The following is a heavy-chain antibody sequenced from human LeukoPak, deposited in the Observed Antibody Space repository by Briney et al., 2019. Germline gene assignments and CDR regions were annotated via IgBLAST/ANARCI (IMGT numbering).Heavy chain of an antibody. CDR3: VRVRVIAAALVYYYYGMDV. CDR2: IYYSGST. Sequence: PSETLSLTCTVSGGSISSYYWSWIWQPPGKGLEWIGYIYYSGSTNYNPSLKSRVTISVDTSKNQFSLKLSSVTAADTAVYYCVRVRVIAAALVYYYYGMDVWGQGTTVTVSS. D-gene: IGHD6-13*01. CDR1: GGSISSYY. J-gene: IGHJ6*02. V-gene: IGHV4-59*01.